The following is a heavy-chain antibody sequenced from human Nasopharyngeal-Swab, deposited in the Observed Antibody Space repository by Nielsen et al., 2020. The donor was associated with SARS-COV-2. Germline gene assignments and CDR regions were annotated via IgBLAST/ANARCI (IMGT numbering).Heavy chain of an antibody. CDR2: ISYDGSNK. D-gene: IGHD3-22*01. CDR3: ARDAYYYDKSGYYAATYYFDY. CDR1: GFTFSGYD. V-gene: IGHV3-30*03. J-gene: IGHJ4*02. Sequence: GGSLRLSCAASGFTFSGYDFYWVRQTPGKGLEWVAVISYDGSNKYYADSVKGRFTISRDNYKNTLYLQMNSLRAEDTAVYYCARDAYYYDKSGYYAATYYFDYWGQGTLVTVSS.